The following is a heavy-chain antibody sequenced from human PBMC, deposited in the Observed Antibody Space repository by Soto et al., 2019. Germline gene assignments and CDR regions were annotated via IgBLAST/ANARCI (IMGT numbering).Heavy chain of an antibody. Sequence: GGSLRLSCAASGFTFSSYGMHWVRQAPGKGLEWVAVIWYDGSNKYYADSVKGRFTISRDNSKNTLYLQMNSLRAEDTAVYYCASSGYYAPQPHAFDIWGQGTMVTVSS. V-gene: IGHV3-33*01. J-gene: IGHJ3*02. CDR2: IWYDGSNK. D-gene: IGHD3-10*01. CDR1: GFTFSSYG. CDR3: ASSGYYAPQPHAFDI.